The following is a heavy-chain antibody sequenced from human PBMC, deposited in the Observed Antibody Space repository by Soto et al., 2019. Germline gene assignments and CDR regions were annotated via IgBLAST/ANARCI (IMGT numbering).Heavy chain of an antibody. V-gene: IGHV6-1*01. CDR1: GEHVPSNSAA. CDR2: TYYRSKWYN. J-gene: IGHJ5*02. Sequence: SQTLSLTGASSGEHVPSNSAAWNWIRQSPSRGLEWLGRTYYRSKWYNDYAVSVKSRITINPDTSKNQFSLQLNSVTPEDTAVYYCARGGGSGWYYDWFDPWGQGTLVTVSS. CDR3: ARGGGSGWYYDWFDP. D-gene: IGHD6-19*01.